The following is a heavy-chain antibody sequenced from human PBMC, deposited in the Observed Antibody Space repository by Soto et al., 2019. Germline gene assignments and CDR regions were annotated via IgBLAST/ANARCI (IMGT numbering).Heavy chain of an antibody. J-gene: IGHJ4*02. V-gene: IGHV4-61*01. CDR1: VVSISSGNFY. CDR2: IHSGGST. Sequence: PSETLSLTCSFSVVSISSGNFYCRGIRQPPGKGLEWIAYIHSGGSTDYNPSLKSRVFISRDTSKNQFSLTVRSVTAADTAMYYCARVGDFAGADWGQAHLVTVS. D-gene: IGHD6-13*01. CDR3: ARVGDFAGAD.